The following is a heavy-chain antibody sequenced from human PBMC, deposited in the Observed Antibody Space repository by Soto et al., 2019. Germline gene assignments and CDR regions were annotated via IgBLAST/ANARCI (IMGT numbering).Heavy chain of an antibody. Sequence: QVQLVQSGAEVKKPGSSVKDSCKASGGTFSSYAISWVRQAPGQGHEWMGGIIPISGTANYAQKFQGRVTITADESTSTVSMELSSLSSDDTAVYFCARSQGSSTSLEIYYYYYYGMDVWGQGTTVTVSS. V-gene: IGHV1-69*01. D-gene: IGHD2-2*01. J-gene: IGHJ6*02. CDR3: ARSQGSSTSLEIYYYYYYGMDV. CDR1: GGTFSSYA. CDR2: IIPISGTA.